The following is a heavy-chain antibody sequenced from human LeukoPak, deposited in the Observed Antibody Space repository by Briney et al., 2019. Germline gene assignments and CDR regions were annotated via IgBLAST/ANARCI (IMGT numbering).Heavy chain of an antibody. CDR3: ARGVGSGSRLRAGDY. CDR1: GFTFSSYA. J-gene: IGHJ4*02. Sequence: GGSLRLSCAASGFTFSSYAMHWVRQAPGKGLEWVAVISYDGSNKYYADSVKGRFTISRDNSKNTLYLQMNSLRAEDTAVYYCARGVGSGSRLRAGDYWDQGTLVTVSS. D-gene: IGHD1-26*01. V-gene: IGHV3-30*14. CDR2: ISYDGSNK.